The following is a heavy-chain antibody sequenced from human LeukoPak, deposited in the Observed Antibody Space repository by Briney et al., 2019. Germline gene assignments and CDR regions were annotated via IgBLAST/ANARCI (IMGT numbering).Heavy chain of an antibody. CDR3: ARVRQWLVPSDAFDI. Sequence: SVKVSCKASGGTFSSYAISWVRQAPGQGLEWMGGIIPIFGTANYAQKFRGRVTITADESTSTAYMELSSLRSEDTAVYYCARVRQWLVPSDAFDIWGQGTMVTVSS. CDR2: IIPIFGTA. CDR1: GGTFSSYA. D-gene: IGHD6-19*01. J-gene: IGHJ3*02. V-gene: IGHV1-69*13.